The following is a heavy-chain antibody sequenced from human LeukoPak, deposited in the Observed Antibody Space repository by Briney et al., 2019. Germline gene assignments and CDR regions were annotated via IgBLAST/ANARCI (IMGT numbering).Heavy chain of an antibody. CDR1: GFTVRSRY. J-gene: IGHJ4*02. CDR2: IHGDGST. D-gene: IGHD2-21*02. Sequence: GGSLRLSCAASGFTVRSRYMSWVRQAPGKGLEWVSVIHGDGSTYYADSVKGRFTISRDNSKNPLYLQMNSLRPEDTAVYYCARGESSDCTCIDYWGQGTLVSVSS. CDR3: ARGESSDCTCIDY. V-gene: IGHV3-53*01.